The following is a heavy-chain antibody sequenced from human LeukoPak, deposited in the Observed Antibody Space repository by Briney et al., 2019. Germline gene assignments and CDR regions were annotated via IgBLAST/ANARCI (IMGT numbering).Heavy chain of an antibody. CDR2: INAGNGNT. Sequence: ASVKVSCTASGYTFTSYAMHWVRQAPGQRLEWMGWINAGNGNTKYSQKFQGRVTITRDTSASTAYMELSSLRSEDTAVYYCAREGGLLWFGELLYLNGWFDPWGQGTLVTVSS. J-gene: IGHJ5*02. CDR1: GYTFTSYA. CDR3: AREGGLLWFGELLYLNGWFDP. D-gene: IGHD3-10*01. V-gene: IGHV1-3*01.